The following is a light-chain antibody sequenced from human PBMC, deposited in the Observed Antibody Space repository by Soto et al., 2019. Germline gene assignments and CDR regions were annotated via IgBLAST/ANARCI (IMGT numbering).Light chain of an antibody. CDR3: SSYTNINTRACV. CDR2: EVT. Sequence: QSVLTQPASVSGSPGQSITISCTGTSGDIGSYNRVSWYQQHPGKAPKLIIYEVTDRPSGVSNRSSGSKSGNTASLTISGLQAEDEAEYYCSSYTNINTRACVFGTGTKLTVL. CDR1: SGDIGSYNR. J-gene: IGLJ1*01. V-gene: IGLV2-14*01.